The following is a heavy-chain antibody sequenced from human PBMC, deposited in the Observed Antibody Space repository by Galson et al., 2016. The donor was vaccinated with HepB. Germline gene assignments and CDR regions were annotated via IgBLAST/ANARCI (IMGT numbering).Heavy chain of an antibody. CDR2: ISYDGSHK. V-gene: IGHV3-30-3*01. CDR1: GFTFSTCA. Sequence: SLRLSCAASGFTFSTCAMHWVRQAPGKGLEWVADISYDGSHKHYRDSVKGRFTISRDKSKNTLYLQMNSLRREDTAVYYWARPRRWPQYYYGLAVWGQGTTVTVSS. CDR3: ARPRRWPQYYYGLAV. D-gene: IGHD5-24*01. J-gene: IGHJ6*02.